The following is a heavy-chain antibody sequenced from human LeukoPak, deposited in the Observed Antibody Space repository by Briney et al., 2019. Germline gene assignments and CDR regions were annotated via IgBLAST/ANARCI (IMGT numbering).Heavy chain of an antibody. J-gene: IGHJ4*02. CDR3: AKDLLLAGYYDSSPDY. Sequence: GRSLRLSCAASGFTFSSYGMHWVRQAPGKGLEWVAVISYDGSNKYYADSVKGRFTISRDNSKNTLYLQMNSLRAEDTAVYYCAKDLLLAGYYDSSPDYWGQGTLVTVSS. D-gene: IGHD3-22*01. V-gene: IGHV3-30*18. CDR1: GFTFSSYG. CDR2: ISYDGSNK.